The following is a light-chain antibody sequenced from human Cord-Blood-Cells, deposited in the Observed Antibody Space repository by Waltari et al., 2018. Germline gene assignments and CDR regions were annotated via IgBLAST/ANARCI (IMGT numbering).Light chain of an antibody. CDR1: SSDVGGYNY. J-gene: IGLJ3*02. CDR3: CSYASSYTKV. Sequence: QSALTQPRPVSGSPGQSVTISCTGTSSDVGGYNYVSWYQQHPGKAPKLMIYDVSNRPSGLPDRFSGSQSGNPASLTVSVVQAEDDTDYYCCSYASSYTKVFGGGTKLTVL. V-gene: IGLV2-11*01. CDR2: DVS.